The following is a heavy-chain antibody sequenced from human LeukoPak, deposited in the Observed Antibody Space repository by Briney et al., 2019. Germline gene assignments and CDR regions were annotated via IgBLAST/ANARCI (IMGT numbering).Heavy chain of an antibody. Sequence: PSETLSLTCTVSGGSISNYYWSWIRQPPGKGLEWIGYIYYTGGTNYNPSLKSRVTISVDTSKNQFSLKLSSVTAADTAVYYCARDLYGDDYFDYWGQGTLVTVSS. CDR3: ARDLYGDDYFDY. CDR1: GGSISNYY. V-gene: IGHV4-59*01. J-gene: IGHJ4*02. D-gene: IGHD4-17*01. CDR2: IYYTGGT.